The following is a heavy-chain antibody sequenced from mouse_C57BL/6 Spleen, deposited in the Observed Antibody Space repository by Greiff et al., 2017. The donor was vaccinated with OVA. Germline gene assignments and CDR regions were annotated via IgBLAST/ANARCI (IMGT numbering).Heavy chain of an antibody. J-gene: IGHJ2*01. CDR3: ARITTVVAGGYFDY. CDR1: GYTFTRYW. V-gene: IGHV1-55*01. D-gene: IGHD1-1*01. CDR2: IYPGSGST. Sequence: QVQLQQPGAELVKPGASVKMSCKASGYTFTRYWITWVKQRPGQGLEWIGDIYPGSGSTNYNEKFKSKATLTVDTPSSTAYMQLSSLTSEDSAVYYCARITTVVAGGYFDYWGQGTTLTVSS.